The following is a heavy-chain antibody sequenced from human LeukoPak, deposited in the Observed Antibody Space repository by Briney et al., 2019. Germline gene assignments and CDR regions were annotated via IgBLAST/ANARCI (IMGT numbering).Heavy chain of an antibody. CDR3: ARGSRRGYSGYDEFDY. CDR2: ISSSSSTI. Sequence: GGSLRLSCAASGFTFSSYSMNWVRQAPGKGLEWVSYISSSSSTISNADSVKGRFTISRDNAKNSLYLQMHSLRADDTAVYYCARGSRRGYSGYDEFDYWGQGTLVTVSS. V-gene: IGHV3-48*01. CDR1: GFTFSSYS. D-gene: IGHD5-12*01. J-gene: IGHJ4*02.